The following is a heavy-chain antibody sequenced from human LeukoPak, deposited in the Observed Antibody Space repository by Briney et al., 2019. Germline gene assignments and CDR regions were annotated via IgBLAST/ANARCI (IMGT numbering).Heavy chain of an antibody. CDR1: GYIFTSYW. Sequence: GESLKISCKGSGYIFTSYWIGWVRQTPERGLKWMGVIYPADSDTKYSPSFQGHVTISVDKSITTAYLQWNSLKPSDTAIYYCARAYSSGRSDAFDIWGQGTMVTVSS. J-gene: IGHJ3*02. D-gene: IGHD6-19*01. CDR2: IYPADSDT. V-gene: IGHV5-51*01. CDR3: ARAYSSGRSDAFDI.